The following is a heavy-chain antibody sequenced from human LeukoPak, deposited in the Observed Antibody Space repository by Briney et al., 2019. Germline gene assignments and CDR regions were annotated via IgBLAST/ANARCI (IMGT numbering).Heavy chain of an antibody. Sequence: QAGGSLRLSCAASGFTFSSYWMSWVRQAPGKGLEWVAVISYDGSKKYYADSVKGRFTISRDNSKNTLYLQMNSLRPEDTAVYYCAKGNSSSGGFDYWGQGTLVTVSS. J-gene: IGHJ4*02. CDR1: GFTFSSYW. V-gene: IGHV3-30*18. CDR2: ISYDGSKK. D-gene: IGHD6-6*01. CDR3: AKGNSSSGGFDY.